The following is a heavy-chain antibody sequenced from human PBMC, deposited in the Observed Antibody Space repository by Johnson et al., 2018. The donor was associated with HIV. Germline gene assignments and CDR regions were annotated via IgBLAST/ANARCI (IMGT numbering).Heavy chain of an antibody. CDR3: AKDNSYGDLRDAFDI. D-gene: IGHD4-17*01. CDR2: ISWNSGSI. CDR1: GFTFDDYA. V-gene: IGHV3-9*01. Sequence: VQLVESGGGLVQPGRSLRLSCAASGFTFDDYAMHWVRQAPGKGLEWVSGISWNSGSIGYADSVKGRFTISSDNAKNSLYLQMNSLRAEDTAVYYCAKDNSYGDLRDAFDIWGQGTMVTVSS. J-gene: IGHJ3*02.